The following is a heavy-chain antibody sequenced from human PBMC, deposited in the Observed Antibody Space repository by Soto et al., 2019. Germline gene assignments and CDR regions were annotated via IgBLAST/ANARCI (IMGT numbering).Heavy chain of an antibody. D-gene: IGHD3-22*01. Sequence: QVQLVESGGGVVQPGRSLRLSCAASGFTFSSYAMHWVRQAPGKGLEWVAVISYDGSNKYYADSVKGRFTISRDNSKNTLYLQMNSLRAEDTAVYYCARAITMILLMDYFDYWGQGTLVTVSS. CDR3: ARAITMILLMDYFDY. CDR1: GFTFSSYA. J-gene: IGHJ4*02. V-gene: IGHV3-30-3*01. CDR2: ISYDGSNK.